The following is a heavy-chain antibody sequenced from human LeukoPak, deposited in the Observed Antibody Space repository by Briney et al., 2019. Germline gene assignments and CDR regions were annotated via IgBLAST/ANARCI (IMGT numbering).Heavy chain of an antibody. D-gene: IGHD3-16*01. CDR2: ISSSGSTI. V-gene: IGHV3-48*03. CDR3: ARDMNGGGYYFDY. CDR1: GFTFSSYE. J-gene: IGHJ4*02. Sequence: GGSLRLSCAASGFTFSSYEMNWVRQAPGKGLEWVSYISSSGSTIYYADSVKGRFTISRDNAKNSLYLQMNSLKAEDTAVYYCARDMNGGGYYFDYWGQGTLVTVSS.